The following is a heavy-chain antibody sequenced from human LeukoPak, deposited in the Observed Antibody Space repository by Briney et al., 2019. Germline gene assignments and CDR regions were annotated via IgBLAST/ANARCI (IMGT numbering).Heavy chain of an antibody. CDR2: IYYSGST. CDR1: GGSISSGDYY. D-gene: IGHD6-19*01. J-gene: IGHJ4*02. V-gene: IGHV4-39*07. Sequence: SQTLSLTCTVSGGSISSGDYYWSWIRQPPGKGLEWIGSIYYSGSTYYNPSLKSRVTISVDTSKNQFSLKLSSVTAADTAVYYCARDRSSIAVAGHFDYWGQGTLVTVSS. CDR3: ARDRSSIAVAGHFDY.